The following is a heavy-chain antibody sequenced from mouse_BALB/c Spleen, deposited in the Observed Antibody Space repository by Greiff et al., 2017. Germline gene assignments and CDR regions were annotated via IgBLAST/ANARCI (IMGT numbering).Heavy chain of an antibody. D-gene: IGHD1-2*01. J-gene: IGHJ4*01. V-gene: IGHV5-6-5*01. Sequence: EVQLQESGGGLVKPGGSLKLSCAASGFTFSSYAMSWVRQTPEKRLEWVASISSGGSTYYPDSVKGRFTISRDNARNILYLQMSSLRSEDTAMYYCARALRLRAMDYWGQGTSVTVSS. CDR3: ARALRLRAMDY. CDR2: ISSGGST. CDR1: GFTFSSYA.